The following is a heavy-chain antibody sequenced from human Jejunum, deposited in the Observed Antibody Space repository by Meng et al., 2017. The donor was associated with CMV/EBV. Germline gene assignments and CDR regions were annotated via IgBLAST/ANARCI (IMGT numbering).Heavy chain of an antibody. CDR1: YTFTGHY. V-gene: IGHV1-18*04. D-gene: IGHD4-17*01. Sequence: YTFTGHYMHWVRQAPGQGLEWMGWINPINGDTNYAHQLHGRVSMTTDTSTTTAYMELRSLRSDDTGVYYCARIPVTSGSSYGLDVWGQGTTVTVSS. CDR3: ARIPVTSGSSYGLDV. CDR2: INPINGDT. J-gene: IGHJ6*02.